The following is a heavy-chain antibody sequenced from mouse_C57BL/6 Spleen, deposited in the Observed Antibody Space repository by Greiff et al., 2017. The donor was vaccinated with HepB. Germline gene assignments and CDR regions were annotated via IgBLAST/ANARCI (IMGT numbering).Heavy chain of an antibody. V-gene: IGHV2-2*01. Sequence: VKLMESGPGLVQPSQSLSITCTVSGFSFTSYGVHWVRQSPGKGLEWLGVIWSGGSTDYNAAFISRLSISKDNNKSQLFFKMNSQQADDTAIYYCARDTIVTIPAMDYWGQGTSVTVSS. D-gene: IGHD2-5*01. J-gene: IGHJ4*01. CDR3: ARDTIVTIPAMDY. CDR1: GFSFTSYG. CDR2: IWSGGST.